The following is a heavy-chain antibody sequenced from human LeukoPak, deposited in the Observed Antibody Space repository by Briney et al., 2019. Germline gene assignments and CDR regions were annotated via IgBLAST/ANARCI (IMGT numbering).Heavy chain of an antibody. CDR3: ARPDYGDTPPRY. V-gene: IGHV1-3*01. J-gene: IGHJ4*02. CDR2: INAGNGNT. CDR1: GYTFTTYA. D-gene: IGHD4-17*01. Sequence: ASVKVSCKASGYTFTTYAMHWVRQAPGQRLEWMGWINAGNGNTKYSQKFQRRVTITSDTSASTAYMELSSLRSEDTAVYYCARPDYGDTPPRYWGQGTLVTVSS.